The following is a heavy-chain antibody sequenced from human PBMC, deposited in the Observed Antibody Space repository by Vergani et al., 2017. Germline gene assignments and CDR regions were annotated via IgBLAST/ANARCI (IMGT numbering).Heavy chain of an antibody. CDR3: AREGDVDTAMVTGYYYGMDV. D-gene: IGHD5-18*01. V-gene: IGHV1-69*08. J-gene: IGHJ6*02. Sequence: QVQLVQSGAEVKKPGSSVKVSCKASGGTFSSYTISWVRQAPGQGLEWMGRIIPILGIANYAQKFQGRATITADKSTSTAYMELSSLRSEDTAVYYCAREGDVDTAMVTGYYYGMDVWGQGTTVTVSS. CDR2: IIPILGIA. CDR1: GGTFSSYT.